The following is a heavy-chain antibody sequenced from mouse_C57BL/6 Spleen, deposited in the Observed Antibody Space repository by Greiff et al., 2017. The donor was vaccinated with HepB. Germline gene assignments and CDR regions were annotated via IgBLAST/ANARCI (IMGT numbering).Heavy chain of an antibody. CDR2: ISYDGSN. J-gene: IGHJ1*03. D-gene: IGHD2-1*01. CDR1: GYSITSGYY. V-gene: IGHV3-6*01. Sequence: VQLQESGPGLVKPSQSLSLTCSVTGYSITSGYYWNWIRQFPGNKLEWMGYISYDGSNNYNPSLKNRISITRDTSKNQFFLKLNSVTTEDTATYYCARAVVTPYWYFDVWGTGTTVTVSS. CDR3: ARAVVTPYWYFDV.